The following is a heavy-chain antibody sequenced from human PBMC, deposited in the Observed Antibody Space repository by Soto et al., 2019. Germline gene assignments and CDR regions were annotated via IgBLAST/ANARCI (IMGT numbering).Heavy chain of an antibody. Sequence: PSETLSLTCTVSGGSISSGDYYWSWIRQPPGKGLEWIGYIYYSGSTYYNPSLKSRVTISVDTSKNQFSLKLSSVTAADAAVYYCARDRRPHYGSGRHDAFDIWGQGTMVTVSS. J-gene: IGHJ3*02. D-gene: IGHD3-10*01. CDR2: IYYSGST. CDR1: GGSISSGDYY. V-gene: IGHV4-30-4*01. CDR3: ARDRRPHYGSGRHDAFDI.